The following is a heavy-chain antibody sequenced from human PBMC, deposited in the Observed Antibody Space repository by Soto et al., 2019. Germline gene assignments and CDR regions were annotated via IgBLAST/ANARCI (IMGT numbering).Heavy chain of an antibody. J-gene: IGHJ6*02. V-gene: IGHV4-59*01. CDR2: MYNTGST. CDR1: GGSISRYY. Sequence: SETLSLTCSVSGGSISRYYWSWIRQPPGKGLEWIGYMYNTGSTVYNPSFKSRVTISVDTSKNQFSLKLSSVTAADTAGYYCARGVGYYYYGMDVWGQGTTVTVSS. CDR3: ARGVGYYYYGMDV.